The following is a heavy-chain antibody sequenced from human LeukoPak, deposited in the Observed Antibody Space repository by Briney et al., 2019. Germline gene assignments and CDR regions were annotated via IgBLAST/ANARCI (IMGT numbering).Heavy chain of an antibody. Sequence: SETLSLTCTVSGGSMNDYYWTWIRQPPGRGLEWIGYMYYSGSTKYNPSLKSRVTMSVDTSKNQFSLKLSSVTAADTAVYYCARDRDIVVVPAADDAFDIWGQGTMVTVSS. CDR2: MYYSGST. CDR3: ARDRDIVVVPAADDAFDI. D-gene: IGHD2-2*01. J-gene: IGHJ3*02. CDR1: GGSMNDYY. V-gene: IGHV4-59*12.